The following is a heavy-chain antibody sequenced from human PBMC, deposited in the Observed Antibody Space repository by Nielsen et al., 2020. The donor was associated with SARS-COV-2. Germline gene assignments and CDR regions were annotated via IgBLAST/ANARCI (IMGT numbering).Heavy chain of an antibody. CDR2: IIPIFGTP. CDR1: GGTISNSA. V-gene: IGHV1-69*13. J-gene: IGHJ4*02. Sequence: SVKVSCKASGGTISNSAINWVRQAPGQGLEWVGGIIPIFGTPNYAQKFQGRVTITVDEPTSTAYMELSSLRSDDTATYFCARNLAAGSVYWGQGTLVTVSS. CDR3: ARNLAAGSVY. D-gene: IGHD6-13*01.